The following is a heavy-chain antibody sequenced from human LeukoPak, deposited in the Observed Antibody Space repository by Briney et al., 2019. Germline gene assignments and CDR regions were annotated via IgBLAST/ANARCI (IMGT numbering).Heavy chain of an antibody. Sequence: GGSLRLSCAASGFTFSSYWMSWVRQAPGKGLEWLAYISGSGSDMYYADSVKGRFTISRDNAKNSLYLQMNSLRAEDTAVYYCAELGITMIGGVWGKGTTVTISS. CDR3: AELGITMIGGV. CDR1: GFTFSSYW. D-gene: IGHD3-10*02. J-gene: IGHJ6*04. CDR2: ISGSGSDM. V-gene: IGHV3-21*05.